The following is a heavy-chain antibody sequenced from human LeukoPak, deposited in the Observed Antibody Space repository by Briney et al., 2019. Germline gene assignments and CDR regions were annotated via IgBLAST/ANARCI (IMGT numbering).Heavy chain of an antibody. D-gene: IGHD2-15*01. CDR3: ARVVVAAPFFDY. Sequence: PSETLSLTCAVYGGSFSGYYWSWIRQPPGKGLEWIASVYYSGSTYYNPSLKSRVTISVDTSKNQFSLKLSSVTAADTAVYYCARVVVAAPFFDYWGQGTLVTVSS. V-gene: IGHV4-34*01. CDR1: GGSFSGYY. CDR2: VYYSGST. J-gene: IGHJ4*02.